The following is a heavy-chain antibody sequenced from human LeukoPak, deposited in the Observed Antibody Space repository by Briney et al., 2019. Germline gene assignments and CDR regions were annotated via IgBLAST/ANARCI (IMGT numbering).Heavy chain of an antibody. CDR3: AKDSDYYDSSGYCDY. CDR1: GFTFSSYA. V-gene: IGHV3-30-3*01. J-gene: IGHJ4*02. Sequence: PGGSLRLSCAASGFTFSSYAMHWVRQAPGKGLEWVAVISYDGSNKYYADSVKGRFTISRDNSKNTLYLQMNSLRAEDTAVYYCAKDSDYYDSSGYCDYWGQGTLVTVSS. D-gene: IGHD3-22*01. CDR2: ISYDGSNK.